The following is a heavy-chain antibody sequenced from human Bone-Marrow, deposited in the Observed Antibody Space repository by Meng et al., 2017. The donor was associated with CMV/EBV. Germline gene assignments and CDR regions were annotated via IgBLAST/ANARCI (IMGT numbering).Heavy chain of an antibody. CDR2: IKSDGSSR. CDR3: ARDVLPLDVPAAGFEYYYYGMDV. V-gene: IGHV3-74*01. J-gene: IGHJ6*02. CDR1: GFTFSRYW. D-gene: IGHD2-2*01. Sequence: GESLKISCAASGFTFSRYWMDWVRQAPGKGLVWVSRIKSDGSSRSYADSVKGRFTISRDNAKNTLYLQMNSLRAEDTAVYYCARDVLPLDVPAAGFEYYYYGMDVWGQGTTVTVSS.